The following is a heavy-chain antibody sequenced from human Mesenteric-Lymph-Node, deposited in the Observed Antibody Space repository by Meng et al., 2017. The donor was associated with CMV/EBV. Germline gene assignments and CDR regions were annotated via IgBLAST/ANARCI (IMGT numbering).Heavy chain of an antibody. D-gene: IGHD1-26*01. CDR2: IYHSGST. CDR1: GGSISSSNW. J-gene: IGHJ4*02. V-gene: IGHV4-4*02. Sequence: VSGGSISSSNWCRWVRQPPGKGLEWIGEIYHSGSTNYNPSLKSRVTISVDKSKNQFSLKLSSVTAADTAVYYCARDITDSGSYHFDYWGQGTLVTVSS. CDR3: ARDITDSGSYHFDY.